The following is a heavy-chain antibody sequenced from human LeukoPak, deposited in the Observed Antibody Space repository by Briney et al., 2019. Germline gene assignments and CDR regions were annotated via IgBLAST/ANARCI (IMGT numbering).Heavy chain of an antibody. CDR1: GGSISSYY. CDR3: ARSGASGSGSYD. V-gene: IGHV4-59*08. J-gene: IGHJ4*02. D-gene: IGHD3-10*01. CDR2: IYYSGST. Sequence: KPSETLSLTCTVSGGSISSYYWSWIRQPPGKGLEWIGYIYYSGSTNYNPSLKSRVTISVDTSKNQFSLKLSSVTVADTAVYYCARSGASGSGSYDWGQGTLVTVSS.